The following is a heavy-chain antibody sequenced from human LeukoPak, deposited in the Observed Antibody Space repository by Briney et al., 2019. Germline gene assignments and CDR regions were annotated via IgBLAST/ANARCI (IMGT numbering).Heavy chain of an antibody. Sequence: SETLSLTCTVSGGSISSSSYYWGWIRQPPGKGLEWIGSIYYSGSTYYNPSLTSRVTMSVDTSKNQFSLKLSSLTAADTAVYYCASRFSSGWTYQSGMDVWGQGTTVTVS. CDR3: ASRFSSGWTYQSGMDV. V-gene: IGHV4-39*01. CDR1: GGSISSSSYY. CDR2: IYYSGST. J-gene: IGHJ6*02. D-gene: IGHD6-19*01.